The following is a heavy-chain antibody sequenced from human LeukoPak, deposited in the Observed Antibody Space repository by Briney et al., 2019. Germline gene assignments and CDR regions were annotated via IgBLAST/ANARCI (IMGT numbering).Heavy chain of an antibody. V-gene: IGHV3-9*01. D-gene: IGHD5-18*01. Sequence: GGSLRLSCAASGFTFDDYAMHWVRQAPGKGLEWVSGISWNSGSIGYADSVKGRFTISRDNAKNSLYLQMNSLRAEDTALYYCAKDLSRGYSYGGSGNYGMDVWGQGTTVTVSS. CDR3: AKDLSRGYSYGGSGNYGMDV. CDR2: ISWNSGSI. J-gene: IGHJ6*02. CDR1: GFTFDDYA.